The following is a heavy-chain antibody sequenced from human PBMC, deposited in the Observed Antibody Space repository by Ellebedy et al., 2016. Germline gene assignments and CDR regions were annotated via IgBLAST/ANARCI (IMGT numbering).Heavy chain of an antibody. CDR2: ISAGSDTT. V-gene: IGHV3-23*01. J-gene: IGHJ4*02. D-gene: IGHD4-17*01. CDR3: RQGHYADL. CDR1: GLNFNTFF. Sequence: GGSLRLXCTASGLNFNTFFMSWVRQAPGKGLEWVSTISAGSDTTRLADSVKGRFTISRDSSKNTVYLRMNNLRAEDTAVYYCRQGHYADLWGQGTLVTVSS.